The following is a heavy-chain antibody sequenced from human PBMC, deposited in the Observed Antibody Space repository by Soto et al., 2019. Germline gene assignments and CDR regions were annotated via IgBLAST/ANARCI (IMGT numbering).Heavy chain of an antibody. CDR2: ISGSGGST. J-gene: IGHJ4*02. V-gene: IGHV3-23*01. CDR3: AKDRMITFGGIIDQATFDY. CDR1: GFTFSNYV. Sequence: GSPRLSCAASGFTFSNYVMNLVRPAPGKGLEWVSAISGSGGSTYYADSVKGRFTISRDNSKNTLYLQMNSLRAEDTAVYYCAKDRMITFGGIIDQATFDYWGQGTLVTVSS. D-gene: IGHD3-16*02.